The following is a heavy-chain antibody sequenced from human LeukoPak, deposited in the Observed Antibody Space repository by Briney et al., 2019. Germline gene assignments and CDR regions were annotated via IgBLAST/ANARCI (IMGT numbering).Heavy chain of an antibody. CDR3: AREGYSGYDSTYFYYYYYMDV. Sequence: ASVKVSCKASGYTFTSYYMHWVRQAPGQGLEWMGIINPSGGSTSYAQKFQGRVTMTRDMSTSTVYMELSSLRSDDTAVYYCAREGYSGYDSTYFYYYYYMDVWGKGTTVTVSS. CDR2: INPSGGST. CDR1: GYTFTSYY. D-gene: IGHD5-12*01. V-gene: IGHV1-46*01. J-gene: IGHJ6*03.